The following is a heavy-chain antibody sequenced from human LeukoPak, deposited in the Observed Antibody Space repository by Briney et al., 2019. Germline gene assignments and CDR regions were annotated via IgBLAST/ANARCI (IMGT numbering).Heavy chain of an antibody. CDR1: GGSFSGYY. Sequence: SETLSLTCAVYGGSFSGYYWSWIRQPPGKGLEWIGEINHSGSTNYSPSLKSRVTISIDTSKNQFSLKLSSVTAADTAVYYCARGGNGYNLDYWGQGTLVTVSS. CDR2: INHSGST. D-gene: IGHD3-22*01. J-gene: IGHJ4*02. V-gene: IGHV4-34*01. CDR3: ARGGNGYNLDY.